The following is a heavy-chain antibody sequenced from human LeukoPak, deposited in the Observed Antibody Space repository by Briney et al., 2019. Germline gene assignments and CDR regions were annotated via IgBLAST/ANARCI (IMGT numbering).Heavy chain of an antibody. J-gene: IGHJ2*01. CDR2: ISAYNGNT. V-gene: IGHV1-18*01. Sequence: ASVKVSCKASGYTFTSYGISWVRQAPGQGLEWMGWISAYNGNTNYAQKLQGRVTMTTDTSTSTDYMELRSLRSDDTAVYYCARDQAGVYYDSSGYEFRYFDLWGRGTLVTVSS. CDR1: GYTFTSYG. D-gene: IGHD3-22*01. CDR3: ARDQAGVYYDSSGYEFRYFDL.